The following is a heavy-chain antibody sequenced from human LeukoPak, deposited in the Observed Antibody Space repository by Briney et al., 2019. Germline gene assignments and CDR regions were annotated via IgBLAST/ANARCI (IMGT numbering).Heavy chain of an antibody. Sequence: GGSLRLSCAASGFTFSSYAMSWVRQASGKGLEWVSAISGSGGSTYYADSVKGRFTISRDNSKNTLYLQMNSLRAEDTAVYYCAKYSSSWYVQYYFDYWGQGTLVTVSS. V-gene: IGHV3-23*01. CDR3: AKYSSSWYVQYYFDY. J-gene: IGHJ4*02. D-gene: IGHD6-13*01. CDR1: GFTFSSYA. CDR2: ISGSGGST.